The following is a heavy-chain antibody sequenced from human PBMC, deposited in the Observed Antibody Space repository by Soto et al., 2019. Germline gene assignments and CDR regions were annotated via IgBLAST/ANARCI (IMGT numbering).Heavy chain of an antibody. J-gene: IGHJ3*02. CDR3: ARVERGTATTVVDAFDI. CDR1: GEFVSSGNYY. CDR2: MSHSGGT. D-gene: IGHD1-1*01. Sequence: QVQLQQWGAGLLKPSETLSLTFAVYGEFVSSGNYYWSWIRQPPGKGLEWIGEMSHSGGTHFNPSLKSRVIISVDTSKHQFSLKMSSVTAADTALYYCARVERGTATTVVDAFDIWGPGTMVTVSS. V-gene: IGHV4-34*01.